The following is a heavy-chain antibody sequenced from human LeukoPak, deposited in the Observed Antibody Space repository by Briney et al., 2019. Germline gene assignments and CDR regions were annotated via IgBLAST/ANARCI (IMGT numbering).Heavy chain of an antibody. CDR2: ISSSGSTI. V-gene: IGHV3-11*01. CDR1: GFTFSDYY. CDR3: AKDVGRLERNPDY. Sequence: GGSLRLSCAASGFTFSDYYMSWIRQAPGKGLEWVSYISSSGSTIYYADSVKGRFTISRDNAKNSLYLQMNSLRAEDTALYHCAKDVGRLERNPDYWGQGTLVTVSS. D-gene: IGHD1-1*01. J-gene: IGHJ4*02.